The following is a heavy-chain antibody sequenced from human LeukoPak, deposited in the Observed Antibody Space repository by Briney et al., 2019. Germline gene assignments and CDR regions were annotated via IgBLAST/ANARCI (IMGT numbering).Heavy chain of an antibody. J-gene: IGHJ6*02. CDR2: ISDDGSNK. D-gene: IGHD7-27*01. CDR1: VFTFSRYS. Sequence: GGSLRLSCTASVFTFSRYSMHWVRQAPGKGLEWVAVISDDGSNKYYADSVKGRFTISRDNSKNTLYLQMNSLRAEDTAVYYCAKDRSNWGLDYYYYGMDVWGQGTTVTVSS. V-gene: IGHV3-30-3*01. CDR3: AKDRSNWGLDYYYYGMDV.